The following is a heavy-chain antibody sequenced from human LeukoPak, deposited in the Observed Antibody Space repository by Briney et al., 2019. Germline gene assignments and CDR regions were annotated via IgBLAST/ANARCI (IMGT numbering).Heavy chain of an antibody. CDR2: ISTSGST. Sequence: PSETLSLTCTVSGGSISSHYWSWVRQPPGKGLEWIGYISTSGSTSYNPSLKSRVAILGDTSKNQFSLKLTSVTAADTAVYYCARDTPVYCSGGSCYSHLSYYYGMDVWGQGTTVTVSS. V-gene: IGHV4-4*08. D-gene: IGHD2-15*01. CDR1: GGSISSHY. CDR3: ARDTPVYCSGGSCYSHLSYYYGMDV. J-gene: IGHJ6*02.